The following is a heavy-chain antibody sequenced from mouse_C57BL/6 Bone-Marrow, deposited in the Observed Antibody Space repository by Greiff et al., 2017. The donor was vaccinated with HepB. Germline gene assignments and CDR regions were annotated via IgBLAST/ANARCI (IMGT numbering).Heavy chain of an antibody. Sequence: VQLKQSGPELVKPGASVKMSCKASGYTFTDYNMHWVKQSHGKSLEWIGYINPNNGGTSYNQKFKGKATLTVNKSSSTAYMELRSLTSEDSAVYYCAHPYYYGSSYWYFDVWGTGTTVTVSS. V-gene: IGHV1-22*01. CDR2: INPNNGGT. CDR1: GYTFTDYN. J-gene: IGHJ1*03. D-gene: IGHD1-1*01. CDR3: AHPYYYGSSYWYFDV.